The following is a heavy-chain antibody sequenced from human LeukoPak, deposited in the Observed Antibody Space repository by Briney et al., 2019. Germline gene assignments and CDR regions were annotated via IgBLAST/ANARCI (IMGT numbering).Heavy chain of an antibody. CDR2: ISAYNGNT. CDR3: ARAKARSGSYPGYFDY. V-gene: IGHV1-18*01. J-gene: IGHJ4*02. D-gene: IGHD1-26*01. CDR1: GYTFTSYG. Sequence: VASVKVSCKASGYTFTSYGISWVRQAPGQGLEWMGWISAYNGNTNYAQKLQGRVTMTTDTSTSTAYMELRSLRSDDTAVYYCARAKARSGSYPGYFDYWGQGTLVTVSS.